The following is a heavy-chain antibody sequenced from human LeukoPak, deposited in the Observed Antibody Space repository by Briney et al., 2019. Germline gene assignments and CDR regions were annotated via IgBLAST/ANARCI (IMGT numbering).Heavy chain of an antibody. CDR1: GGSISNCY. CDR3: ARGREMATINFDY. Sequence: PSETLSLTCTVSGGSISNCYWSWIRQSPGKGLEWIGYIYYSGETNYNPSLKSRVTISVDTSKNQFSLKLSSVTAADTAVYYCARGREMATINFDYWGQGTLVTVSS. J-gene: IGHJ4*02. D-gene: IGHD5-24*01. CDR2: IYYSGET. V-gene: IGHV4-59*01.